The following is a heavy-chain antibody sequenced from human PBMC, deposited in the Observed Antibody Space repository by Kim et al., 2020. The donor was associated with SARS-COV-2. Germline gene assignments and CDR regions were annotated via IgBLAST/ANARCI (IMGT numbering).Heavy chain of an antibody. V-gene: IGHV3-7*01. CDR1: GFTFSGHW. J-gene: IGHJ3*02. Sequence: GGSLRLSCVVSGFTFSGHWMTWVRQAPGKGLEWVANIQPDGSVKQYVDSVKGRFTISRDNAQSSLYLQMNSLRAEDTAVYYCARAGVEYGFDIWGQGTMVTVSS. CDR3: ARAGVEYGFDI. CDR2: IQPDGSVK.